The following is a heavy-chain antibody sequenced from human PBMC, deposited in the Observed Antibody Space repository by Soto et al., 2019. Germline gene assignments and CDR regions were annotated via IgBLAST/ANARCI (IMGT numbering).Heavy chain of an antibody. Sequence: EVQLVESGGGLVQPGRSLRLSCAASGFTFDDYAMHWVRQAPGKGLEWVSGISWNSGSIGYADSVKGRFTISRDNAKNSLYLQMNSLRAEDTALYYCAKDIPPSIWGQGTMVTVSS. CDR2: ISWNSGSI. J-gene: IGHJ3*02. CDR3: AKDIPPSI. CDR1: GFTFDDYA. V-gene: IGHV3-9*01.